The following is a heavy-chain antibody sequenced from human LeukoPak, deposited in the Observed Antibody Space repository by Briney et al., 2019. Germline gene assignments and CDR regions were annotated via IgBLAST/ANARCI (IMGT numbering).Heavy chain of an antibody. CDR2: ISSSSSYI. CDR1: GFTFSSYS. J-gene: IGHJ3*02. D-gene: IGHD2-15*01. V-gene: IGHV3-21*01. CDR3: ARDRGGYCSGGSCLDAFDI. Sequence: GGSLRLSCAASGFTFSSYSMNWVRQAPGKGLEWVSSISSSSSYIYYADSVKGRFTISRDNAKNSLYLQMNSLRAEDMAVYYCARDRGGYCSGGSCLDAFDIWGQGTMVTVSS.